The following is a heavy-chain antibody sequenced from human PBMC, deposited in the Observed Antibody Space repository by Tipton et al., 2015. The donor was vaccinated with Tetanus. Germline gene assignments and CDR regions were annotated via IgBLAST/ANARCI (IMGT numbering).Heavy chain of an antibody. Sequence: TLSLTCAVSGGSSSSFYWSWIRQTPGGGLQWIGEINQRGATYNPSLKSRATISVDSSNTQLSLNLTAVTAADTAVYYCVRGRGLGAYSFGFEYWGQGAQVIVSS. CDR3: VRGRGLGAYSFGFEY. V-gene: IGHV4-34*01. CDR1: GGSSSSFY. J-gene: IGHJ4*02. CDR2: INQRGAT. D-gene: IGHD5-18*01.